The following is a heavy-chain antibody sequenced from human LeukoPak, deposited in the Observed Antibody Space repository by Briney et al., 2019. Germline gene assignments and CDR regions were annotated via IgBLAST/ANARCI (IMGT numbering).Heavy chain of an antibody. V-gene: IGHV4-39*01. J-gene: IGHJ4*02. CDR2: IYYSGST. CDR3: ARQEVFNRSFDY. CDR1: GGSISSSSYY. D-gene: IGHD1-14*01. Sequence: ASETLSLTCTVSGGSISSSSYYWGWIRQPPGKGLEWIGSIYYSGSTYYNPSLKSRVTISLDTSKNQFSLKLSSVTAADTAVYYCARQEVFNRSFDYWGQGTLVTVSS.